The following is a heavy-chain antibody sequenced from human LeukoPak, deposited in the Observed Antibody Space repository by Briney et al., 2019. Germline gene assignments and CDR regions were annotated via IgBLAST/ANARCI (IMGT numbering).Heavy chain of an antibody. Sequence: GGSLRSSCAAPGFTFSSYGMHWVRQAQGKGLEWGAVIWYDGSNKYYADSVKGRFTISRDNSKNTLYLQMNSLRAEDTAVYYCAREYSGSYYGVPFDYWGQGTLVTVSS. V-gene: IGHV3-33*01. J-gene: IGHJ4*02. CDR1: GFTFSSYG. D-gene: IGHD1-26*01. CDR2: IWYDGSNK. CDR3: AREYSGSYYGVPFDY.